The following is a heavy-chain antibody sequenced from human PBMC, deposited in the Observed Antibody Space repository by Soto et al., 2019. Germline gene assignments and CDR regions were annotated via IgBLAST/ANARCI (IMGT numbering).Heavy chain of an antibody. CDR2: ISGSGGST. D-gene: IGHD3-16*02. CDR3: AKDVPSYDYVWGSYRPTPHYYYGMDV. CDR1: GFTFSSYA. V-gene: IGHV3-23*01. J-gene: IGHJ6*02. Sequence: GGSLRLSCAASGFTFSSYAMSWVRQAPGKGLEWVSAISGSGGSTYYADSVKGRFTISRDNSKNTLYLQMNSLRAEDTAVYYCAKDVPSYDYVWGSYRPTPHYYYGMDVWGQGTTVTVSS.